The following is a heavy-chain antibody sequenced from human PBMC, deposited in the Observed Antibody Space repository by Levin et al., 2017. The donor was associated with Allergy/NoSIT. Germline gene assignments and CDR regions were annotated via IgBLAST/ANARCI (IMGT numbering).Heavy chain of an antibody. CDR2: ISTNSGYI. V-gene: IGHV3-21*01. D-gene: IGHD1-14*01. CDR3: ARGPEV. CDR1: GFSFSIYT. Sequence: MPGGSLRLSCAASGFSFSIYTMNWVRQAPGKGLEWISFISTNSGYIYYADSVRGRFTISRDNAKRSVYLQMNSLRADDTAVYYCARGPEVWGQGTPVTVSS. J-gene: IGHJ4*02.